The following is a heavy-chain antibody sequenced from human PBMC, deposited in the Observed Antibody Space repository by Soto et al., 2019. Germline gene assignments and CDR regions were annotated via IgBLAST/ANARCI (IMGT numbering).Heavy chain of an antibody. Sequence: QITLKESGPTLVKPTQTLTLTCTFSGFSLSTSGVGVGWIRQPPGKALEWLALIYSDDDKRYSPSLKSRLTTXKXTXTYQVVLTMTNIDPVDTATYYCAHRWGSYSFDAFDIWGQGTMVTVSS. CDR3: AHRWGSYSFDAFDI. CDR2: IYSDDDK. CDR1: GFSLSTSGVG. V-gene: IGHV2-5*02. D-gene: IGHD1-26*01. J-gene: IGHJ3*02.